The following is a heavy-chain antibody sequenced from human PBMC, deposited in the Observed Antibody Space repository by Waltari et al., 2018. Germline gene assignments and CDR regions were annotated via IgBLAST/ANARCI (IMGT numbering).Heavy chain of an antibody. Sequence: EVQLLESGGGLVQPGGSLRLSCAASGFTFSSYAMSWVRQAPGKGREWVSAISGSGGSTYYADSVKGRFTISRDNSKNTLYLQMNSLRAEDTAVYYCARDTQQLVRFDYWGQGTLVTVSS. V-gene: IGHV3-23*01. D-gene: IGHD6-13*01. CDR2: ISGSGGST. CDR3: ARDTQQLVRFDY. J-gene: IGHJ4*02. CDR1: GFTFSSYA.